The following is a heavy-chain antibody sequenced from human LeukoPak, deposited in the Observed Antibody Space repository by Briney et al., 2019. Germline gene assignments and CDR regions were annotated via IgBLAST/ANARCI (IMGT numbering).Heavy chain of an antibody. V-gene: IGHV4-59*01. CDR2: VSDSGST. CDR1: ADSFSGYL. Sequence: SETLSLTCTVSADSFSGYLWAWIRQPPGRGLEWIGYVSDSGSTNYNASLKSRLSISLDTAKNQSSLKLRSVTAADTAVYFCARSHGLYWGQGILVTVSS. J-gene: IGHJ4*02. CDR3: ARSHGLY.